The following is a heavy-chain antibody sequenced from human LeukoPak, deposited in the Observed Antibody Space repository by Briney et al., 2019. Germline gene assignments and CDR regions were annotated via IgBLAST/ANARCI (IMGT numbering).Heavy chain of an antibody. V-gene: IGHV3-30*18. Sequence: PGRSLRLSCAASGFTFRSYGMHWVRQAPGRGLEWVAVISYDGSNKYYADSVKGRFTISRDNSKNTLYLQMNSLRAEDTAVYYCAKGAYYDSSGLIDYWGQGTLVTVSS. CDR1: GFTFRSYG. D-gene: IGHD3-22*01. J-gene: IGHJ4*02. CDR3: AKGAYYDSSGLIDY. CDR2: ISYDGSNK.